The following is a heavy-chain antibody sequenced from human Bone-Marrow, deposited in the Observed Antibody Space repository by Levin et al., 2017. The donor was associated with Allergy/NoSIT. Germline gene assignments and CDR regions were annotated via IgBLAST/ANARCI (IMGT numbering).Heavy chain of an antibody. D-gene: IGHD4-17*01. CDR1: GFTFSSYA. V-gene: IGHV3-23*01. Sequence: GESLKISCAASGFTFSSYAMSWVRQAPGKGLEWVSAISGSGGSTYYADSVKGRFTISRDNSKNTLYLQMNSLRAEDTAVYYCAKPPTTVTSRTEYFQHWGQGTLVTVSS. CDR2: ISGSGGST. CDR3: AKPPTTVTSRTEYFQH. J-gene: IGHJ1*01.